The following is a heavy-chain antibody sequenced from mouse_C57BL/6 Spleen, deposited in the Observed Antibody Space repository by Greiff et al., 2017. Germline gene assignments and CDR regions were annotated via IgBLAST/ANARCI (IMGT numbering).Heavy chain of an antibody. CDR2: IDPTDSYT. J-gene: IGHJ2*01. CDR1: GYTFTSYW. D-gene: IGHD1-1*01. CDR3: ALYGPRGY. Sequence: QVQLQQPGAELVKPGASVKLSCKASGYTFTSYWMQWVKQRPGQGLEWIGEIDPTDSYTNYNQKFKGKATLTVDTSFSTAYMQLSSLTSEDSAVYYCALYGPRGYWGQGTTLTVSS. V-gene: IGHV1-50*01.